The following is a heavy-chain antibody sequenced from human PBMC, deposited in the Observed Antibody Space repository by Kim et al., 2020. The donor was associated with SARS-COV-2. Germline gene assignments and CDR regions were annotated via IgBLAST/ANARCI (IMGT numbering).Heavy chain of an antibody. CDR3: ARLMTTVVTPLYYYYGMDV. CDR1: GGTFSSYA. J-gene: IGHJ6*02. V-gene: IGHV1-69*13. Sequence: SVKVSCKASGGTFSSYAISWVRQAPGQGLEWMGGIIPIFGTANYAQKFQGRVTITADESTSTAYMELSSLRSEDTAVYYCARLMTTVVTPLYYYYGMDVWGQWTTVTVSS. CDR2: IIPIFGTA. D-gene: IGHD4-17*01.